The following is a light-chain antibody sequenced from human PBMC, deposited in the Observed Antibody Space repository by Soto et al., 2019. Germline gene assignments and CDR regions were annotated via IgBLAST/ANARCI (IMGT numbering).Light chain of an antibody. J-gene: IGKJ1*01. Sequence: EIVLTQSPGTLSLSPGERATLSCRASQSVSSNYLAWYQQKPGQAPRLLIYGASSRATGLPDRFSGSGSETDFSLTISRLEPEDFAVYYCQQYGSSPWTFGQGTKVDIK. V-gene: IGKV3-20*01. CDR1: QSVSSNY. CDR2: GAS. CDR3: QQYGSSPWT.